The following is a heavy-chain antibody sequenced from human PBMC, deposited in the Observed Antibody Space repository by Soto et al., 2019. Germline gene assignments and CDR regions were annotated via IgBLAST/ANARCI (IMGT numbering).Heavy chain of an antibody. CDR2: INAGNGNT. V-gene: IGHV1-3*01. CDR1: GYTFTSYA. CDR3: ARDRRDDFWSGYYETHYGMDV. D-gene: IGHD3-3*01. J-gene: IGHJ6*02. Sequence: GASVKVSCKASGYTFTSYAMHWVRQAPGQRLEWMGWINAGNGNTKYSQKFQGRVTITRDTSASTAYMELSSLRSEDTAVYYCARDRRDDFWSGYYETHYGMDVWGQGTTLTVSS.